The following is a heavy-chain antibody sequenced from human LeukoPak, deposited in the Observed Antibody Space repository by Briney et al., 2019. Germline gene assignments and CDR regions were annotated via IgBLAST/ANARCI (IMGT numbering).Heavy chain of an antibody. V-gene: IGHV3-30*02. CDR2: IRYDGSNK. J-gene: IGHJ4*02. CDR1: GFTFSSYG. D-gene: IGHD3-9*01. CDR3: AKDRDDILTGCFDY. Sequence: PGGSLRLSCAASGFTFSSYGMHWVRQAPGKGLEWVAVIRYDGSNKYYADSVKGRFTISRDNSKNTLYLQMNSLRAEDTAVYYCAKDRDDILTGCFDYWGQGTLVTVSS.